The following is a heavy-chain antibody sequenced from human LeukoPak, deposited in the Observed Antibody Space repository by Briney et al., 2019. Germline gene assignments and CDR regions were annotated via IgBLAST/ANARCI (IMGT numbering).Heavy chain of an antibody. J-gene: IGHJ4*02. CDR1: GFTFSTYA. CDR2: ISGSDGST. Sequence: GGSLRLSCAASGFTFSTYAMSWVRQAPGKGLEWVSGISGSDGSTYYADSVKGRFAISRGDSKNTLYLQMNSLRAEDMAVYYCAKGLRYFDYWGQGTLVTVSS. D-gene: IGHD5-12*01. CDR3: AKGLRYFDY. V-gene: IGHV3-23*01.